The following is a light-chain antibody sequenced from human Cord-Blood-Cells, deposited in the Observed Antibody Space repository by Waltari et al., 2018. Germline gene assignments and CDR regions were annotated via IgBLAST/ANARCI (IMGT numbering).Light chain of an antibody. J-gene: IGLJ3*02. CDR1: VLAKTY. V-gene: IGLV3-27*01. CDR3: YSAADNNRV. Sequence: SYELTQPSAVSVSPGQTARITCSGDVLAKTYARWFQQKPGQASVLVMYKDSERPSGIPESFSGSSSGTTVTLTISGAQGEDEADYYCYSAADNNRVFGGGTKLTVL. CDR2: KDS.